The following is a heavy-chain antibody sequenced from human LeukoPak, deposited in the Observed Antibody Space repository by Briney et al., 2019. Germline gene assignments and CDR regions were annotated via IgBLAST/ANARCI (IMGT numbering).Heavy chain of an antibody. D-gene: IGHD3-3*01. Sequence: GGSLRLSCAASGFTFDDYAMHWVRQAPGKGLEWVSGISWNSGSIGYEDSVKGRFTISRDNAKNSLYLQMNSLRAEDMALYYCAKDTDYDFWSGTFDYWGQGTLVTVSS. CDR1: GFTFDDYA. V-gene: IGHV3-9*03. CDR3: AKDTDYDFWSGTFDY. J-gene: IGHJ4*02. CDR2: ISWNSGSI.